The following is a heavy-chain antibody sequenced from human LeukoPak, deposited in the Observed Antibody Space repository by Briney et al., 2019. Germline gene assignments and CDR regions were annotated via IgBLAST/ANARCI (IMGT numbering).Heavy chain of an antibody. CDR3: AKWATSEGSFDY. V-gene: IGHV4-4*08. CDR1: GDSMSDFY. Sequence: SETLSLTCTVSGDSMSDFYWSWIRQPPGKGLEWIAYIFHSGHTNYNPSLKSRVTISVDTSKNQFSLKLSSVTAADTAVYYCAKWATSEGSFDYWGQGTLVTVSS. CDR2: IFHSGHT. D-gene: IGHD1-26*01. J-gene: IGHJ4*02.